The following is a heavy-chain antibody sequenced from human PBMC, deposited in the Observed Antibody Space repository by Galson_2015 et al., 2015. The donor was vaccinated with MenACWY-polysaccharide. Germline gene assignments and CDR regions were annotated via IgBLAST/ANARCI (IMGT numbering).Heavy chain of an antibody. J-gene: IGHJ5*02. CDR1: GGSITSYL. CDR3: VRASEGLGDGAHFDP. V-gene: IGHV4-59*01. CDR2: IHYRGST. Sequence: ETLSLTCTVSGGSITSYLWGWVRQPPGKGLEWIGNIHYRGSTYYNPSLKSRVTISRDTSKNQFSLNLSSVTAADTAVYYCVRASEGLGDGAHFDPSVQGTLVTVSS. D-gene: IGHD5-24*01.